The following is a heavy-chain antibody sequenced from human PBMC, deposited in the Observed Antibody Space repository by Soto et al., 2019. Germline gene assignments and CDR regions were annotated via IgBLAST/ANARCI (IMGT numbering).Heavy chain of an antibody. CDR1: GFTFSSYW. D-gene: IGHD1-26*01. J-gene: IGHJ4*02. V-gene: IGHV3-7*03. CDR2: IKQDGSEK. Sequence: VGSLRLSCAASGFTFSSYWMSWVRQAPGKGLEWVANIKQDGSEKYYVDSVKGRFTISRDNAKNSLYLQMNSLRAEDTAVYYCARDATTRELDYWGQGTLVTVSS. CDR3: ARDATTRELDY.